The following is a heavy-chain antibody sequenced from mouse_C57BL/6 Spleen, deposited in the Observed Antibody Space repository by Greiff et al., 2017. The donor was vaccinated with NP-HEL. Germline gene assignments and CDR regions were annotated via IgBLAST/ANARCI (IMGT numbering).Heavy chain of an antibody. Sequence: EVKVVESGGGLVKPGGSLKLSCAASGFTFSSYAMSWVRQTPEKRLEWVATISDGGSYTYYPDNVKGRFTISRDNAKNNLYLQMSHLKSEDTAMYYCARDRGSEGYAMDYWGQGTSVTVSS. CDR1: GFTFSSYA. D-gene: IGHD1-1*02. CDR3: ARDRGSEGYAMDY. CDR2: ISDGGSYT. V-gene: IGHV5-4*01. J-gene: IGHJ4*01.